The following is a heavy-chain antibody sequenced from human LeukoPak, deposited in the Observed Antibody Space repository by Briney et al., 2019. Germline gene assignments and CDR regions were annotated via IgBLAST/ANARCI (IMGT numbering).Heavy chain of an antibody. CDR3: ASNDYGDYQSDY. D-gene: IGHD4-17*01. CDR2: INHSGIT. CDR1: GGSFSGYY. V-gene: IGHV4-34*01. Sequence: ASETLSLTCAPYGGSFSGYYWSWIRQTPGKVLEWIGEINHSGITNYNPSLKSRVTISVDTSKSQFSLKLSSVTAADTAVYYCASNDYGDYQSDYWGQGTLVTVSS. J-gene: IGHJ4*02.